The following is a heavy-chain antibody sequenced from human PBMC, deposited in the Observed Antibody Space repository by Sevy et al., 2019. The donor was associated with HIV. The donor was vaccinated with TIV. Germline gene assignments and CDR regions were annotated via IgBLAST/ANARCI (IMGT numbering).Heavy chain of an antibody. CDR1: GFTFSDHY. Sequence: GSLRLSCAASGFTFSDHYMEWVRQAPGKGLEWVGRIRNKADSYATEYAASVKGRFTISRDDSKNSLYLLMNSLKTEDTAVYYCATHAGIAAAGRVFDYWGQGTLVTVSS. D-gene: IGHD6-13*01. V-gene: IGHV3-72*01. CDR3: ATHAGIAAAGRVFDY. J-gene: IGHJ4*02. CDR2: IRNKADSYAT.